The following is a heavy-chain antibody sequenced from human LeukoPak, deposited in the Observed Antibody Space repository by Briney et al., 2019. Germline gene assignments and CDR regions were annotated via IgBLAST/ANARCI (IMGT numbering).Heavy chain of an antibody. Sequence: SETLSLTCAVYGGSFSGYYWSWIRQPPGKGLEWIGEINHSGSTNYNPSLKSRVTISVDTSKNQFSLTLSSVTAADTAVYYCARDRILTGYYYDAFDIWGQGTMVTVSS. CDR3: ARDRILTGYYYDAFDI. V-gene: IGHV4-34*01. CDR2: INHSGST. CDR1: GGSFSGYY. D-gene: IGHD3-9*01. J-gene: IGHJ3*02.